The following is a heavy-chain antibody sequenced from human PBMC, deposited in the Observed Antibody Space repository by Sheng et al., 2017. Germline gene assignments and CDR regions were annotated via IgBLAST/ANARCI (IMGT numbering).Heavy chain of an antibody. V-gene: IGHV1-18*01. Sequence: QVQLVQSGAEVKKPGASVKVSCKASGYTFTTYGITWVRQAPGKGLEWMGWINTYNDNTNSAQKLQGRVTMTTDPSTSTAYMELRSLRSDDTSVYYCARGGGGYNRDDGMDVWGQGTTVTVSS. CDR2: INTYNDNT. D-gene: IGHD5-12*01. CDR3: ARGGGGYNRDDGMDV. CDR1: GYTFTTYG. J-gene: IGHJ6*02.